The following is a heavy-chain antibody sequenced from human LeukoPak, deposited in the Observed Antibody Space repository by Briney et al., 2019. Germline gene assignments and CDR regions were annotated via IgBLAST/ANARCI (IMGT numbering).Heavy chain of an antibody. V-gene: IGHV3-23*01. Sequence: GGSLRLSCAASGFTFSSYAMSWVRQAPGKGLEWVSAISGSGGSTYYADSVKGRFTISRDNSKNTLYPQMNSLRAEDTAVYYCAKSEYCSSTSCYRSYYYGMDVWGQGTTVTVSS. J-gene: IGHJ6*02. CDR2: ISGSGGST. D-gene: IGHD2-2*01. CDR3: AKSEYCSSTSCYRSYYYGMDV. CDR1: GFTFSSYA.